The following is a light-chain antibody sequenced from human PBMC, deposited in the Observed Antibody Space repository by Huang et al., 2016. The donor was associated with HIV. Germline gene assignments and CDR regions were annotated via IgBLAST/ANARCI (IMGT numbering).Light chain of an antibody. CDR3: QQYDNWPPGLT. CDR2: DTA. V-gene: IGKV3D-15*01. CDR1: QNVRSN. J-gene: IGKJ4*01. Sequence: EIVMTQSPATLSVSPGGGATRSCRASQNVRSNLAWYQQTPGQAPRLLIYDTATRASGVPARFSGSGSGTEFTRTSSGLQSEDVAVYYCQQYDNWPPGLTFGGGTKVEI.